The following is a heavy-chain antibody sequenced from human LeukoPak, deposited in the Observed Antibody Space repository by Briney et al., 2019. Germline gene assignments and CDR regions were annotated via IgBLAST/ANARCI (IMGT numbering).Heavy chain of an antibody. Sequence: ASVKVSCKGSGYTFTGYYMYWVRQAPGQGLEWMGWINPNSGGTNYAQKFQGRVTMTRDTSISTAYMELNRLRSDDTAVYYCARVPEDYFYYAMDVWGQGTTVTVSS. J-gene: IGHJ6*02. CDR2: INPNSGGT. CDR3: ARVPEDYFYYAMDV. V-gene: IGHV1-2*02. CDR1: GYTFTGYY.